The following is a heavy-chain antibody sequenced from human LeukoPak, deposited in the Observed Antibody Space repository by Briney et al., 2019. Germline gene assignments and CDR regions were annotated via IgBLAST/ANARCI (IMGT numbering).Heavy chain of an antibody. Sequence: GGSLRLSCAASGFTFSSYAMHWVRQAPGKGLEWVAVISYDGSNKYYADSVKGRFTISRDNSKNTLYLQMNSLRAEDTAVYYCARDSRVVVINVWFDPWGQGTLATVSS. J-gene: IGHJ5*02. CDR2: ISYDGSNK. CDR1: GFTFSSYA. V-gene: IGHV3-30*04. CDR3: ARDSRVVVINVWFDP. D-gene: IGHD3-22*01.